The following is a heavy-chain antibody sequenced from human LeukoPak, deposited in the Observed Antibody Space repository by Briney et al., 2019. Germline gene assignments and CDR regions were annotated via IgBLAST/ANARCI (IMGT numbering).Heavy chain of an antibody. CDR1: GFTVSANY. J-gene: IGHJ4*02. D-gene: IGHD1-26*01. CDR3: ARDFYGGRYGVDY. Sequence: GGSLRLSCAASGFTVSANYMTWVRRAPGKGLGWVSSIYSGGSTYYSDSVKGRFTISRDNSKNTLYLQMNSLRPEDTAVYYCARDFYGGRYGVDYWGQGTLVTVSS. V-gene: IGHV3-66*02. CDR2: IYSGGST.